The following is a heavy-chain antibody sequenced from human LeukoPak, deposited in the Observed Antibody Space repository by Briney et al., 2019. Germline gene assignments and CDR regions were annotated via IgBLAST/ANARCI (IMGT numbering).Heavy chain of an antibody. CDR1: GYTFTSYD. V-gene: IGHV1-8*03. CDR2: MNPNSGNT. J-gene: IGHJ5*02. D-gene: IGHD4-17*01. CDR3: ARDVDDYGDYVGPSWFDP. Sequence: ASVKVSCKASGYTFTSYDINWVRQATGQGLEWMGWMNPNSGNTGYAQKFQARVTITRNTSISTAYMELSSLRSEDTAVYYCARDVDDYGDYVGPSWFDPWGQGTLVTVSS.